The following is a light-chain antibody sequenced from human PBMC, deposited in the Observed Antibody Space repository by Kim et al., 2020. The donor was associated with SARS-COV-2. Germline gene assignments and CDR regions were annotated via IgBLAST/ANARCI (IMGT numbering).Light chain of an antibody. CDR1: QGISSY. CDR3: QQYYSYPWT. Sequence: AIRITQSPSSLSASTGDRVTITCRASQGISSYLAWYQQKPGKAPKLLIHAVFTLQSGVPSRFSGSGSGTDFTLTISCLQSEDFATYYCQQYYSYPWTFGQGTKVDIK. J-gene: IGKJ1*01. CDR2: AVF. V-gene: IGKV1-8*01.